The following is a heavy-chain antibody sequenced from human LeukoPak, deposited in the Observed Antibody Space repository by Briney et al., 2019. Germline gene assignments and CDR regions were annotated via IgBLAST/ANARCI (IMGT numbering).Heavy chain of an antibody. Sequence: RGESLKISCKGSGYRFTSYWIGWVPQMPGKGLEWMGIIYPGDSDTRYSPSFQGQVTISADKSISTAYLQWSSLKASDTAMYYCARLSLTSLYYFDYWGQGTLVTVSS. CDR1: GYRFTSYW. D-gene: IGHD3-16*01. V-gene: IGHV5-51*01. CDR3: ARLSLTSLYYFDY. J-gene: IGHJ4*02. CDR2: IYPGDSDT.